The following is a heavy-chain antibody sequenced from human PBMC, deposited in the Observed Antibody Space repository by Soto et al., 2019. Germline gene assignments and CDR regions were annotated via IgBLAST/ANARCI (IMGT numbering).Heavy chain of an antibody. V-gene: IGHV3-66*01. CDR2: IYSGGST. CDR1: GFTVSSNY. D-gene: IGHD1-26*01. CDR3: AKDRHPDGIWSFEY. J-gene: IGHJ4*02. Sequence: GGSLRLSCAASGFTVSSNYMSWFRRAPRKVLEWVSVIYSGGSTYYADSVKGRFTISRDNSKNTLYLQMNSLRAEDTAVYYCAKDRHPDGIWSFEYLGRGTLVTVSS.